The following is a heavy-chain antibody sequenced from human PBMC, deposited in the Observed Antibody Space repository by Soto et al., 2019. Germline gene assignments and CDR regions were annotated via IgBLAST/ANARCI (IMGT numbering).Heavy chain of an antibody. J-gene: IGHJ4*02. Sequence: EVQLLESGGGLVQPGGSLRLSCAASGFSFKNYAMPWVRQAPGKGLEWVSGLIGGGTMKYYADSVRGRFIISRDNAKNTLFLQMDNLRVEDSAVYYCAKEAEENENVPIPGDNWGQGTPVTVSS. D-gene: IGHD1-1*01. V-gene: IGHV3-23*01. CDR3: AKEAEENENVPIPGDN. CDR1: GFSFKNYA. CDR2: LIGGGTMK.